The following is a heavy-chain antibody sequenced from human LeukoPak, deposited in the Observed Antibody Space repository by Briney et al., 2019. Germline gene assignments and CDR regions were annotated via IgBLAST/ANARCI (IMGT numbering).Heavy chain of an antibody. CDR3: ARDDFWSGYYTGATSYYYMEV. J-gene: IGHJ6*03. CDR2: IYSGGST. D-gene: IGHD3-3*01. V-gene: IGHV3-53*01. CDR1: GFTVSSNY. Sequence: GGSLGLFCAASGFTVSSNYMSWVRQAPGKGLEWVSVIYSGGSTYYADSVKGRFTISRDNSKNTLYLQMNSLRAEDTAVYYCARDDFWSGYYTGATSYYYMEVGGKGTTVTVSS.